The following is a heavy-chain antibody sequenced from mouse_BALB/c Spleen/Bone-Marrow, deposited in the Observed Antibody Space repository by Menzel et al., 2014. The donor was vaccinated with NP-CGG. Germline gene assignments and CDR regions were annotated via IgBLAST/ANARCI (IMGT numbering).Heavy chain of an antibody. Sequence: VQLVESGVELVKPGASVKLSCKASGNTFXGYDINWVRQKPEQGLEWIGWIFPGDSTTKYNEKFKGKATLSTDKSSSTVHMQLSRLTSEDSAVYFCVRSRLRDWYFDVWGAGTTVTISS. D-gene: IGHD1-2*01. CDR1: GNTFXGYD. V-gene: IGHV1S56*01. J-gene: IGHJ1*01. CDR2: IFPGDSTT. CDR3: VRSRLRDWYFDV.